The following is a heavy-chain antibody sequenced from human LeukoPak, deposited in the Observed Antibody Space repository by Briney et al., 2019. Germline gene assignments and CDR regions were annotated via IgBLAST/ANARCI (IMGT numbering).Heavy chain of an antibody. CDR3: ARRFWSGYSDY. D-gene: IGHD3-3*01. V-gene: IGHV1-2*02. CDR1: GYTFTVYY. Sequence: ASVTVSFKASGYTFTVYYMHWVRQAPGQGLEWMGWINPNSGGTNYAQKFQGRVTMTRDTSISTAYMELSRLRSDDTAVYYCARRFWSGYSDYWGQGTLVTVSS. CDR2: INPNSGGT. J-gene: IGHJ4*02.